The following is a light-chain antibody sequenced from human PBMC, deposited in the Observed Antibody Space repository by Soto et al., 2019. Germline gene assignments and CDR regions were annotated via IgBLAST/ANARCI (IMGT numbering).Light chain of an antibody. CDR3: AVWQDSLNEYV. CDR2: SNN. V-gene: IGLV1-44*01. J-gene: IGLJ1*01. CDR1: SSNIGSYA. Sequence: QSALTQPPSASGTPGQRVTISCSGSSSNIGSYAVNWYQQLPGTAPKLLIDSNNQRPSGVPDRFSGSRSGTSASLAISGLQFEDEADYFCAVWQDSLNEYVFATGTKVTVL.